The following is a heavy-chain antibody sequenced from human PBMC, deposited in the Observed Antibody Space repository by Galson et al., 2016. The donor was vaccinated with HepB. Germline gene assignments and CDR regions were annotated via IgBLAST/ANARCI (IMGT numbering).Heavy chain of an antibody. CDR1: GFRISDYF. D-gene: IGHD5-24*01. V-gene: IGHV3-11*05. CDR3: ARDHERRGWSLKAFDL. Sequence: SLRLSCAASGFRISDYFMSWIRQAPGEGPEWISYSSGSGGYTDYADSVKGRFTISRDNTKNSLSLQMNTLRGEDTAIYFCARDHERRGWSLKAFDLWGPGTMVTVSS. CDR2: SSGSGGYT. J-gene: IGHJ3*01.